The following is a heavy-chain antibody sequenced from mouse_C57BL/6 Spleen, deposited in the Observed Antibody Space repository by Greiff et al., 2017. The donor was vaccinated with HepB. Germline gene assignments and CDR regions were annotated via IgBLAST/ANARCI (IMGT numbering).Heavy chain of an antibody. J-gene: IGHJ2*01. Sequence: EVKVVESGGGLVQPGGSLKLSCAASGFTFSDYYMYWVRQTPEKRLEWVAYISNGGGSTYYPDTVKGRFTISRDNAKNTLYLQMSRLKSEDTAMYYCARTTTVVGGFDYWGQGTTLTVSS. CDR2: ISNGGGST. D-gene: IGHD1-1*01. CDR1: GFTFSDYY. V-gene: IGHV5-12*01. CDR3: ARTTTVVGGFDY.